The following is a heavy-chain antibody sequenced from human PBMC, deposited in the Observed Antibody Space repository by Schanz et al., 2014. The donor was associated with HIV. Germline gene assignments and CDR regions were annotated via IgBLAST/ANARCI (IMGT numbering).Heavy chain of an antibody. CDR3: ARGSCSGGTCYSGDH. D-gene: IGHD2-15*01. J-gene: IGHJ4*02. CDR2: ISGYIGNT. V-gene: IGHV1-18*01. Sequence: LVQSGAEVKKPGSSVKVSCRASGGTVNRYAISWVRQAPGQGLEWMGWISGYIGNTDYAQNLQDRVTMTADTFTSTAYMELRSLTSDDTAVYYCARGSCSGGTCYSGDHWGQGTLVTVSA. CDR1: GGTVNRYA.